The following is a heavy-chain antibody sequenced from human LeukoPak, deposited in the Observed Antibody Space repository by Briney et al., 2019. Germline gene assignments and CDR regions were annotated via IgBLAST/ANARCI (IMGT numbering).Heavy chain of an antibody. J-gene: IGHJ4*02. CDR1: GYTFSKYW. V-gene: IGHV5-51*01. Sequence: GESLKISCQGSGYTFSKYWVAWVRQRPGRGLEWMGFIYPGDSDTRYSPSFRGLITISADKSANTVYLRWSSLKASDTAMYYCARHESCSNGVCYQINSWGQGTLVTVSS. CDR3: ARHESCSNGVCYQINS. CDR2: IYPGDSDT. D-gene: IGHD2-8*01.